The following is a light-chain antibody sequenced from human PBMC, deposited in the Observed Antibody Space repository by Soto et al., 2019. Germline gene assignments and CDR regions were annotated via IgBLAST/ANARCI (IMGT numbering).Light chain of an antibody. J-gene: IGKJ1*01. Sequence: DIHMTQSPSSLSASVVDTVTITCLASQNIDMYLNWYQQQPGKAPRVLISGASNLQTGVPSRFSGSGSGTDFTLTINSLQPEDFASYFCQHTFNSPPWKLGQGTKVDIK. CDR2: GAS. V-gene: IGKV1-39*01. CDR1: QNIDMY. CDR3: QHTFNSPPWK.